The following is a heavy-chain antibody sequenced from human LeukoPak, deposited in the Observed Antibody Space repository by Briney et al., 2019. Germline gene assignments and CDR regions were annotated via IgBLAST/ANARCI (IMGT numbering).Heavy chain of an antibody. J-gene: IGHJ5*02. CDR3: ARDNSVRDEAWWFNP. D-gene: IGHD5-24*01. CDR1: GGSIRSY. CDR2: IYGSGST. V-gene: IGHV4-4*07. Sequence: SETLSLTCTVSGGSIRSYWSWIRQPAGKGLEWIGRIYGSGSTDYNPSLKSRVTMSIDTSKNQFSLNLISVTAADTAVYYCARDNSVRDEAWWFNPWGQGTLVTVSS.